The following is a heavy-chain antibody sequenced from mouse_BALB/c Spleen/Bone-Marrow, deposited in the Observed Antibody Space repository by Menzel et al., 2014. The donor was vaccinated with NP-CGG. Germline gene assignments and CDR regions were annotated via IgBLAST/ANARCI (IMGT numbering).Heavy chain of an antibody. Sequence: VKLQESGAEVVKPGASVKVSCKASGYTFTNYWMQWVKQRPGQGLEWIGEIEPSDSYTNYNQDFKGKATLTVDKSSSTACMQLSSLTSEDSAVYYCARGRTTVVSDYWGQGTSLTVSS. D-gene: IGHD1-1*01. CDR1: GYTFTNYW. J-gene: IGHJ2*02. V-gene: IGHV1-69*02. CDR2: IEPSDSYT. CDR3: ARGRTTVVSDY.